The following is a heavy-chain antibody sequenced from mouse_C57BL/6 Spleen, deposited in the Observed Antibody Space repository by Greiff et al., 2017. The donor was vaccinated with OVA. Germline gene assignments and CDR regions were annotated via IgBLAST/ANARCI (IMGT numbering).Heavy chain of an antibody. D-gene: IGHD3-2*02. V-gene: IGHV2-6-1*01. Sequence: VQVVESGPGLVAPSQSLSITCTGSGFSLTSYGVHWVRQPPGKGLEWLVVIWSDGSTTYNSALKSRLSISKDNSKSQVFLKMNSLQTDDTAMYYCARHDSSGYYFDYWGQGTTLTVSS. CDR3: ARHDSSGYYFDY. J-gene: IGHJ2*01. CDR2: IWSDGST. CDR1: GFSLTSYG.